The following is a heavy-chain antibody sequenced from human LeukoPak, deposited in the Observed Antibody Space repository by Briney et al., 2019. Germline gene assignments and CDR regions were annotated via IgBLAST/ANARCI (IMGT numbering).Heavy chain of an antibody. Sequence: SETLSLTCTVSGGSISSYYWSWIRQPPGKGREWIGYIYYSGSTNYNPSLKSRVTISVDTSKNQFSLKLSSVTAADTAVYYCARGSCSSTSCYARPYYFDYWGQETLVTVSS. CDR1: GGSISSYY. CDR3: ARGSCSSTSCYARPYYFDY. V-gene: IGHV4-59*01. J-gene: IGHJ4*02. D-gene: IGHD2-2*01. CDR2: IYYSGST.